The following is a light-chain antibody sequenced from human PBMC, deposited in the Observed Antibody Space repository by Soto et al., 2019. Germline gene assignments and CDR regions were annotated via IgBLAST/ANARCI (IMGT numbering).Light chain of an antibody. J-gene: IGLJ1*01. CDR3: SSYTTSNTRQIV. Sequence: QSGLTQPASVSESPARSITIYCPGTSSDVGGYNYVSWYQQHPGKAPKFMVYDVSNRPSGVSNRFSGSKSGNTASLTISGLQAEDEADYYCSSYTTSNTRQIVFGTGTKVTVL. CDR1: SSDVGGYNY. V-gene: IGLV2-14*01. CDR2: DVS.